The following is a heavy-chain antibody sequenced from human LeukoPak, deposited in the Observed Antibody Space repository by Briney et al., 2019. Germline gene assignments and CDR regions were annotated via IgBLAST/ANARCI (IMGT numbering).Heavy chain of an antibody. J-gene: IGHJ6*03. CDR3: ARLAYCSNDVCYSNYYYSMDV. Sequence: ESLKISGKGSGYTFSSYWIGWVLQMPGKGLEWMGIIYPDDSDTRYSPSFQGQITISAYKSISVSYLQWSSRKASDTAMYYCARLAYCSNDVCYSNYYYSMDVWGKGTTVTVSS. D-gene: IGHD2-8*01. CDR2: IYPDDSDT. CDR1: GYTFSSYW. V-gene: IGHV5-51*01.